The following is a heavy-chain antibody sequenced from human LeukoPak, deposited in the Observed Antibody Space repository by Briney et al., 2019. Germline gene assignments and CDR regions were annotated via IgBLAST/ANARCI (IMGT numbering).Heavy chain of an antibody. Sequence: KSSETLSLTCTVSGGSISSGGYYWSWIRQPPGKGLEWIGYIYHSGSTYYNPSLKSRVTISVDRSKNQFSLKLSSVTAADTAVYYCARPNPKTDAFDIWGQGTMVTVSS. CDR3: ARPNPKTDAFDI. J-gene: IGHJ3*02. CDR2: IYHSGST. CDR1: GGSISSGGYY. V-gene: IGHV4-30-2*01.